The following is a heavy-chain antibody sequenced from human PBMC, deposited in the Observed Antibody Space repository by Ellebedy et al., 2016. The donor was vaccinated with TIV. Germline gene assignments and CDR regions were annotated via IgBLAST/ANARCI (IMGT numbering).Heavy chain of an antibody. CDR2: LNPSSGDT. V-gene: IGHV1-46*04. CDR3: VRDHPGTSAFDV. D-gene: IGHD1-7*01. Sequence: AASVKVSCKTSGYTFINHYIHWVRQAPGQGLDWMGMLNPSSGDTLYAQNLQGRVTMTRDTSTTTVYLELSSLTSEDSAIYYCVRDHPGTSAFDVWGQGTMVIVSS. J-gene: IGHJ3*01. CDR1: GYTFINHY.